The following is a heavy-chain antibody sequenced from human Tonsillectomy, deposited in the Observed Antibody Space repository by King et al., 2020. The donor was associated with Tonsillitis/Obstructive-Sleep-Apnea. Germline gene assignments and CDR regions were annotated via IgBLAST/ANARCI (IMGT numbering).Heavy chain of an antibody. CDR3: ARQRSGYSGYDIAFDI. J-gene: IGHJ3*02. Sequence: VQLVESGAEVKKPGESLKISCKDSGYNFTSYWIAWVRQMPGKGLEWMGIIYPGDSDTRYSPSFQGQVTISADKSLSTAYLQWSSLKASDTAMYYCARQRSGYSGYDIAFDIWGQGTMVTVSS. CDR2: IYPGDSDT. D-gene: IGHD5-12*01. V-gene: IGHV5-51*01. CDR1: GYNFTSYW.